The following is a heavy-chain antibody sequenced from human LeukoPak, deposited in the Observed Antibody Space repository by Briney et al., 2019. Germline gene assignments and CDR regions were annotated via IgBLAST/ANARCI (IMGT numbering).Heavy chain of an antibody. J-gene: IGHJ3*02. CDR1: GFTFSSYA. D-gene: IGHD2-2*01. V-gene: IGHV3-13*01. CDR3: ARALKYCSSTSCFGRSYAFDI. CDR2: IGTAGDT. Sequence: GGSLRLSCAASGFTFSSYAMSWVRQAPGKGLEWVSAIGTAGDTYYPGSVKGRFTISRENAKNSLYLQMNSLRAGDTAVYYCARALKYCSSTSCFGRSYAFDIWGQGTMVTVSS.